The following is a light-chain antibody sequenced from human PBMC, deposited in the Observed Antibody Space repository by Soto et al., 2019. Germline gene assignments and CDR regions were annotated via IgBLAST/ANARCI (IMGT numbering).Light chain of an antibody. J-gene: IGKJ1*01. CDR2: GAS. CDR3: QQYSSPPRT. Sequence: EIVLTQSPGSLSLSPGERATLSCRASQSVSSYLAWYQQRPGQAPRLLNYGASNRATGFPDRFSGSGSGTDFSLTISRLEPEDSAVYYCQQYSSPPRTFGQGTKVEIK. V-gene: IGKV3-20*01. CDR1: QSVSSY.